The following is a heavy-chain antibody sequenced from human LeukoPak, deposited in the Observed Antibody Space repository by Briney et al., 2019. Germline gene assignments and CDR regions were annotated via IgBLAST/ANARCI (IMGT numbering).Heavy chain of an antibody. CDR1: GYTFTSYD. D-gene: IGHD2/OR15-2a*01. J-gene: IGHJ3*02. V-gene: IGHV1-8*03. CDR2: MNPNSGNT. Sequence: ASVKVSCKASGYTFTSYDINWVRQATGQGLEWMGWMNPNSGNTGYGQKFQGRVTITRNTSRSTAYMELSSLRSEDTAVYYCARFYYTDAFDIWGQGTMVTVSS. CDR3: ARFYYTDAFDI.